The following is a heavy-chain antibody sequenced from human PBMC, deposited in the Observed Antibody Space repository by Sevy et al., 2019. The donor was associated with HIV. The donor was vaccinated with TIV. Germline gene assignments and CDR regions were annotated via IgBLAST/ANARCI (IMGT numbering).Heavy chain of an antibody. J-gene: IGHJ4*02. CDR3: ARGPDYYDSSGYYLAEFYFDY. Sequence: GGSLRLSCAASGFTVSSNYMSWVRQAQGKGLEWVSVIYSGGSTYYADSVKGRFSISRDNSKNTLYLQMNSLRAEDTAVYYCARGPDYYDSSGYYLAEFYFDYWGQGTLVTVSS. CDR1: GFTVSSNY. CDR2: IYSGGST. V-gene: IGHV3-53*01. D-gene: IGHD3-22*01.